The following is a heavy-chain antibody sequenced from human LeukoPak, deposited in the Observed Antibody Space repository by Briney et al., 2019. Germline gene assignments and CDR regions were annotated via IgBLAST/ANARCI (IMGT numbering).Heavy chain of an antibody. D-gene: IGHD3-22*01. V-gene: IGHV1-18*01. CDR1: GYTFTSYG. CDR2: ITAYNGDT. J-gene: IGHJ4*02. CDR3: ALARSGSVAGPSDY. Sequence: ASVKVSCKASGYTFTSYGINWVRQAPGQGLEWVGWITAYNGDTNYAQGVQGRITLTADTSTGTAHMELRSLSSDDTAAYYCALARSGSVAGPSDYWGQGTLVTVSS.